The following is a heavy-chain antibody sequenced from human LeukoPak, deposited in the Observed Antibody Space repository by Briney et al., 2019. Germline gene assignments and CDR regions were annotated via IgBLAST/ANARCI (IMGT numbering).Heavy chain of an antibody. CDR2: INPNSGGT. CDR3: ARGSGGGSGRTFDY. J-gene: IGHJ4*02. Sequence: ASVKVSCKAPGYTFTGYYMHWVRQAPGQGLEWMGWINPNSGGTNYAQKFQGRVTMTRDTSISTAYMELSRLRSDDTAVYYCARGSGGGSGRTFDYWGQGTLVTVSS. CDR1: GYTFTGYY. D-gene: IGHD3-10*01. V-gene: IGHV1-2*02.